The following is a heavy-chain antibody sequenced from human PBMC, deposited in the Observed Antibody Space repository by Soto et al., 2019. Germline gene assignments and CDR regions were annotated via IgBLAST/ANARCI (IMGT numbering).Heavy chain of an antibody. CDR2: INPSGGST. D-gene: IGHD3-22*01. CDR1: GYIFTNHY. CDR3: ARADYYDSSGFYYDC. J-gene: IGHJ4*02. Sequence: QVQLVQSGAEVKKLGASVKVSCKASGYIFTNHYIHWVRQAPGQGLEWMGIINPSGGSTNYLQKFQCRITMTRDTSTSPVYMALSSLRSADTAVYFCARADYYDSSGFYYDCWGQGSLVTVSP. V-gene: IGHV1-46*01.